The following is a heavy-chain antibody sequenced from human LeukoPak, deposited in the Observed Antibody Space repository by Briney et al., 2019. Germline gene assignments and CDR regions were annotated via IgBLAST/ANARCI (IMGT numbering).Heavy chain of an antibody. CDR1: GYTFTSYG. D-gene: IGHD3-10*01. J-gene: IGHJ4*02. CDR2: ISAYNGNT. CDR3: ARDSLYGSGSYLPDY. V-gene: IGHV1-18*01. Sequence: ASVKVSCKASGYTFTSYGISWVRQAPGQGLEWIGWISAYNGNTNYAQKLQGRVTMTTDTSTSTAYMELRSLRSDDTAVYYCARDSLYGSGSYLPDYWGQGTLVTVSS.